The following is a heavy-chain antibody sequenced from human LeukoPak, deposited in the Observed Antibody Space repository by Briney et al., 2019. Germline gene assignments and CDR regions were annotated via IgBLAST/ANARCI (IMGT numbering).Heavy chain of an antibody. CDR2: ISYDGSNK. D-gene: IGHD2-15*01. Sequence: GGSLRLSCAASGFTFSSYGMYWVRQAPGKGLEWVAVISYDGSNKYYADSVKGRFTISRDNSKNTLYLQMNSLRAEDTAVYYCAKVSGRSGYCSGGSCYEGSHDYWGQGTLVTVSS. CDR1: GFTFSSYG. V-gene: IGHV3-30*18. CDR3: AKVSGRSGYCSGGSCYEGSHDY. J-gene: IGHJ4*02.